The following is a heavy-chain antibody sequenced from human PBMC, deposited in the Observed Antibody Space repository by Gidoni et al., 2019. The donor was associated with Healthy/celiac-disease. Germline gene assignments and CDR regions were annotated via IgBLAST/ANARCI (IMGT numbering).Heavy chain of an antibody. V-gene: IGHV4-59*01. CDR1: GGSISSYY. CDR2: IYYSGST. J-gene: IGHJ4*02. CDR3: ARDGRPDMGELFDY. D-gene: IGHD3-16*01. Sequence: QVQLQESGPGLVKPSETLSLTCTVSGGSISSYYWSWIRQPPGKGLEWIGYIYYSGSTNYNPSLKSRVTISVDTSKNQFSLKLSSVTAADTAVYYCARDGRPDMGELFDYWGQGTLVTVSS.